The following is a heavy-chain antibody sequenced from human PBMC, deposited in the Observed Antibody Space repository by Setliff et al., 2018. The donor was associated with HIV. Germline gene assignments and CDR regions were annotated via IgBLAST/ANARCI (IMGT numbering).Heavy chain of an antibody. CDR2: IYYSGST. J-gene: IGHJ3*02. CDR3: ARAEMATIVAFDI. D-gene: IGHD5-12*01. Sequence: SETLSLTCTVSDGSFSSDYWTWIRQTPGKGLEWIGYIYYSGSTKYNPSLTSRVTISVDTSKNHFSLKLTSVTAADTAVYYCARAEMATIVAFDIWGQGTMITVSS. V-gene: IGHV4-59*01. CDR1: DGSFSSDY.